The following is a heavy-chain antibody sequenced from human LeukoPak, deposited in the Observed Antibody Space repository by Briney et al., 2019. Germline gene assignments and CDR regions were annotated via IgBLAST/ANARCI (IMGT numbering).Heavy chain of an antibody. Sequence: GRSLRLSXAASGFTFSSYGMHWVRQAPGKGLEWVAVIWYDGSNKYYADSVKGRFTISRDNSKNTLYLQMNSLRAEDTAVYYCAKDRRVVMFRGVITPDFDYWARESWSPSPQ. D-gene: IGHD3-10*01. CDR1: GFTFSSYG. CDR3: AKDRRVVMFRGVITPDFDY. J-gene: IGHJ4*02. CDR2: IWYDGSNK. V-gene: IGHV3-33*06.